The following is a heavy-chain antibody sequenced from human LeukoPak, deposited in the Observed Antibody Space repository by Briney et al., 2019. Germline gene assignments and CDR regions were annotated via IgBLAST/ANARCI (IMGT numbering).Heavy chain of an antibody. CDR3: ARACYHASGGAFGMDV. CDR1: GFTFSSYG. Sequence: GGSLRLSCAASGFTFSSYGMHWVRQAPGKGLEWVALIWFDGNKKDYVDSVKGRFTISRDNSKKTLYLQMNSLRAEDTALYYCARACYHASGGAFGMDVWGQGTTVTVSS. CDR2: IWFDGNKK. D-gene: IGHD3-10*01. V-gene: IGHV3-33*01. J-gene: IGHJ6*02.